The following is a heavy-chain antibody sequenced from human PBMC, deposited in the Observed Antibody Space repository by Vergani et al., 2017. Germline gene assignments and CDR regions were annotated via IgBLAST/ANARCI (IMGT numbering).Heavy chain of an antibody. J-gene: IGHJ3*01. CDR2: INPSGGST. CDR3: ASVQVRVVIVGATPDAFDV. V-gene: IGHV1-46*01. CDR1: GYTFTSYY. D-gene: IGHD1-26*01. Sequence: QVQLVQSGAEVKKPGASVKVSCKASGYTFTSYYMHWVRQAPGQGLEWMGIINPSGGSTSYAQKFQGRVTMTRDTSTSTVYMELSSLRSEDTAVYYCASVQVRVVIVGATPDAFDVWGQGTMVTVSS.